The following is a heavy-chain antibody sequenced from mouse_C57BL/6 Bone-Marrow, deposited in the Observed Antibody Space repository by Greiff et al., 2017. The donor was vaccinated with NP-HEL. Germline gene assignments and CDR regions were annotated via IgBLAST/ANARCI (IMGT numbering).Heavy chain of an antibody. Sequence: QVQLKESGAELVRPGASVTLSCKASGYTFTDYEMHWVKQTPVHGLEWIGAIDPETGGTAYNQKFKGKAILTADKSSSTAYMELRSLTSEDSAVYYCTRRGGYSYYFDYWRQGTTLTVSS. D-gene: IGHD2-3*01. CDR1: GYTFTDYE. V-gene: IGHV1-15*01. J-gene: IGHJ2*01. CDR2: IDPETGGT. CDR3: TRRGGYSYYFDY.